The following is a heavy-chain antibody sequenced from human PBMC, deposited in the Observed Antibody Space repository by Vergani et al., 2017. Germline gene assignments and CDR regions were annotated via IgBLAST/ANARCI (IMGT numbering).Heavy chain of an antibody. D-gene: IGHD5-12*01. J-gene: IGHJ6*02. CDR2: IYSGGST. Sequence: EVQLVESGGGLVQPGGSLRLSCAASGFTVSSNYMSWVRQAPGKGLEWVSVIYSGGSTYYADSVKGRFTISRDNSKNTLYLQMNSLRAEDTAVYYCARDIIVATKRRYGMDGWGQGTTVTVSS. CDR1: GFTVSSNY. V-gene: IGHV3-66*02. CDR3: ARDIIVATKRRYGMDG.